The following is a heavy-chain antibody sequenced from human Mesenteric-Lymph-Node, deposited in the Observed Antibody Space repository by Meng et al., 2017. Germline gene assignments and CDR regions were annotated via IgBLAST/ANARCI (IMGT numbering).Heavy chain of an antibody. J-gene: IGHJ3*02. CDR2: IKEDGSEK. Sequence: GESLKISCAASGFAFSGNWMTWVRQAPGKGLEWVANIKEDGSEKYYVDSVRGRFTISRDNAKNSLYLQMDSLRAEDTALYYCARDMGYDAFDIWGQGTKVTVSS. V-gene: IGHV3-7*01. CDR3: ARDMGYDAFDI. CDR1: GFAFSGNW. D-gene: IGHD3-16*01.